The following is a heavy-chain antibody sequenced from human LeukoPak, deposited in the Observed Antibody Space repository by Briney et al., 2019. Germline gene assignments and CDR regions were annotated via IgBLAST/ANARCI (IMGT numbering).Heavy chain of an antibody. J-gene: IGHJ4*02. CDR2: IIPIFGTA. CDR3: AREREPAAMDPLGY. V-gene: IGHV1-69*13. Sequence: GASVQVSCKASGGTFSSYAISWVRQAPGQGLEWMGGIIPIFGTANYAQKFQGRVTITADESTSTAYMELSSLRSEDTAVYYCAREREPAAMDPLGYWGQGTLVTVSS. CDR1: GGTFSSYA. D-gene: IGHD2-2*01.